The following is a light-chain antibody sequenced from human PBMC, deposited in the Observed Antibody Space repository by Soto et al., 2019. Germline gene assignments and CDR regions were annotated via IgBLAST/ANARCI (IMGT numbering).Light chain of an antibody. J-gene: IGKJ1*01. V-gene: IGKV1-5*01. CDR3: QQYNSYSPWT. CDR2: DAS. CDR1: QSISSW. Sequence: DIQMTQSPSTLSASVGDRVTITCRASQSISSWLAWCQQKPGKAPKLLIYDASTLESGVPSRFSGSGSGTEFTLTISSLQPDDSATYYCQQYNSYSPWTFGQGTKVEIK.